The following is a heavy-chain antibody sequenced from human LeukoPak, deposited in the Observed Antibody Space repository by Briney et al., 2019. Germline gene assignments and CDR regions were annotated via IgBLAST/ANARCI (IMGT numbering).Heavy chain of an antibody. CDR3: ARDHEQVVQLDAFDI. D-gene: IGHD1-1*01. J-gene: IGHJ3*02. V-gene: IGHV3-21*01. CDR1: GFTFSSYS. Sequence: GGSLRLSCAASGFTFSSYSMTWVRQAPGKGLEWVSSISSSSTYIYYADSVKGRFTISRDDAKNSLYLQMHSLRAEDTAVYYCARDHEQVVQLDAFDIWGQGTMVTVSS. CDR2: ISSSSTYI.